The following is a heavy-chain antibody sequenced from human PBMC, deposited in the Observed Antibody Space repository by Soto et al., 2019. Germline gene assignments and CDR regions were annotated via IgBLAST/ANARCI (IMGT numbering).Heavy chain of an antibody. Sequence: KVSCKASGYSFTDYHIHWVRQAPGQGLEWLGRINPKSGGTSTAQKFQGWVTMTRDRSISTVYMELTRLRSDDTAVYFCARGHSTDCSNGVCSFFYNHEMDVWGQGTTVTVSS. CDR2: INPKSGGT. J-gene: IGHJ6*02. CDR1: GYSFTDYH. CDR3: ARGHSTDCSNGVCSFFYNHEMDV. D-gene: IGHD2-8*01. V-gene: IGHV1-2*04.